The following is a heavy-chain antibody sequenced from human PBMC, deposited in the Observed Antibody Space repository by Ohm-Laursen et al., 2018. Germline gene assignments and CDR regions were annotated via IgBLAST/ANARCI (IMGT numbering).Heavy chain of an antibody. CDR2: IYYSGST. J-gene: IGHJ4*02. CDR3: ARESSSGWYPDAFDY. CDR1: GGSISNYY. Sequence: TLSLTCTVSGGSISNYYWSWIRQPPGKGLEWIGYIYYSGSTKYNPSLKSRVTISVDTSKNQFSLKLSSVTAADTAVYYCARESSSGWYPDAFDYWGQGTLVTVSS. V-gene: IGHV4-59*12. D-gene: IGHD6-19*01.